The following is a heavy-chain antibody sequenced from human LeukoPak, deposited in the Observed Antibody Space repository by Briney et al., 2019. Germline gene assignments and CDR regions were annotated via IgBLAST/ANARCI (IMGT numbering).Heavy chain of an antibody. J-gene: IGHJ4*02. CDR2: INSNSGGT. V-gene: IGHV1-2*02. Sequence: ASVKVSCKASGYTFTGYYMHWVRQAPGQGLEWMGWINSNSGGTNYAQKFQGRVTMTRDTSISTAYLELSRLRSDDTAVYYCASMGVITAREDYWGQGTLVTVSS. CDR3: ASMGVITAREDY. D-gene: IGHD3-22*01. CDR1: GYTFTGYY.